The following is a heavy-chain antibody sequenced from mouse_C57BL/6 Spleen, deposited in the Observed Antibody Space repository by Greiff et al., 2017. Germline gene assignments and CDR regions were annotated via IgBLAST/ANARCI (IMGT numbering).Heavy chain of an antibody. J-gene: IGHJ2*01. CDR2: IIPYNGGT. Sequence: VQLQQSGPVLVKPGASVKMSCKASGSTFTDSYMNWLMQSHGKSLEWMGVIIPYNGGTSYNQKFEGKATLTVDKSSSTVYLELSRLTSGDSAVDYCARGFYGSYFDFWGKGTTLTVSS. D-gene: IGHD1-1*01. V-gene: IGHV1-19*01. CDR3: ARGFYGSYFDF. CDR1: GSTFTDSY.